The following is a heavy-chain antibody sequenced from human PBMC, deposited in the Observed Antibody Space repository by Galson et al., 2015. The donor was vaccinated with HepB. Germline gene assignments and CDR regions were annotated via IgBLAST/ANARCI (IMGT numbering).Heavy chain of an antibody. D-gene: IGHD1-26*01. V-gene: IGHV3-53*01. Sequence: SLRLSCAASGFTVNSNYMSWVRQAPGKGLEWVSVIYSGGATYYADSVKGRFTISRDDSKNTVYLKMNRLRAEDTAVYYCARGIVGDVYFDYWGQGTLVTVSS. CDR3: ARGIVGDVYFDY. J-gene: IGHJ4*02. CDR1: GFTVNSNY. CDR2: IYSGGAT.